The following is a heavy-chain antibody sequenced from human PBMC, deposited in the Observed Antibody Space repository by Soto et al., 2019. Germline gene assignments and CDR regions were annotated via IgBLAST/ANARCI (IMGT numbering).Heavy chain of an antibody. CDR1: GGSISSGGYS. Sequence: QLQLQESGSGLVKPSQTLSLTCAVSGGSISSGGYSWSWIRQPPGKGLEWIGYIYQTGSTYYNPSHKRRSTISVHRSKNQFTRKLSSVTAADTPVYYCARAGGLGAVAVAYWGQGPLVTVSS. J-gene: IGHJ4*02. CDR2: IYQTGST. V-gene: IGHV4-30-2*01. D-gene: IGHD6-19*01. CDR3: ARAGGLGAVAVAY.